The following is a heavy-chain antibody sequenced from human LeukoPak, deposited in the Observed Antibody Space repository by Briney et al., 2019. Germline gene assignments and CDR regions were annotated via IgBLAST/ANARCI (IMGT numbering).Heavy chain of an antibody. V-gene: IGHV4-39*01. Sequence: SETLSLTCTVSGGSISSSSYYWGWIRQPPGQGLEWIGSIYYSGSTYYNPSLKSRVTISVDTSKNQFSLKLYSVTAADTAVYYCARHSSGWYWFDYWGQGTLVTVSS. CDR1: GGSISSSSYY. CDR3: ARHSSGWYWFDY. CDR2: IYYSGST. D-gene: IGHD6-19*01. J-gene: IGHJ4*02.